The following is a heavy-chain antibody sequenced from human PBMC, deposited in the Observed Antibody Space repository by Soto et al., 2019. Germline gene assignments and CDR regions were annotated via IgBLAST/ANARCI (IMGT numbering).Heavy chain of an antibody. Sequence: PSETLSLTCTVSGGSISSGGYYWSWIRQHPGKSLEWIGYIYYSGSTYYNPSLKSRVTISVDTSKNQFSLKLSSVTAADTAVYYCARVDYDFWSGKDPNWFDPWGQGTLVTVSS. V-gene: IGHV4-31*03. CDR2: IYYSGST. D-gene: IGHD3-3*01. CDR3: ARVDYDFWSGKDPNWFDP. J-gene: IGHJ5*02. CDR1: GGSISSGGYY.